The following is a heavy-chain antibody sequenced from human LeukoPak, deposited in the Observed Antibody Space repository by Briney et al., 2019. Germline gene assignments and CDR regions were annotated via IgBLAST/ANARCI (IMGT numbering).Heavy chain of an antibody. CDR1: GFSVSTDY. Sequence: GGSLRLSCAAPGFSVSTDYISWVRQAPGKGLEWVSTLYSGGNTYYAGSVKGRFTISRDNSKNTVYLEMNSLRAEDAAIYYCARGWGSFENWGQGTQVAVSS. D-gene: IGHD7-27*01. CDR3: ARGWGSFEN. V-gene: IGHV3-53*01. J-gene: IGHJ4*02. CDR2: LYSGGNT.